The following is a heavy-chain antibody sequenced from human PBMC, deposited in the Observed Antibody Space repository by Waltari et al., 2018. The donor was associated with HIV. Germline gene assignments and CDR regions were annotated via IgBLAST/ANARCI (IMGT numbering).Heavy chain of an antibody. CDR2: IYSSGNT. D-gene: IGHD4-17*01. CDR1: GGSINNDY. CDR3: ARAWTTVTGGWFDP. Sequence: QVLLQESGPGLVKPSETLSLTCTVSGGSINNDYWSWIRQPAGKGLEWIGRIYSSGNTNDNPSRKSRLSMSVDTSKNQFSLILTSVTAADTAVYYCARAWTTVTGGWFDPWGQGTLVIVSS. V-gene: IGHV4-4*07. J-gene: IGHJ5*02.